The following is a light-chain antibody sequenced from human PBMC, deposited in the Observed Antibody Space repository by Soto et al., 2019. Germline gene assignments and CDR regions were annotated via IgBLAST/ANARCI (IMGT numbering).Light chain of an antibody. CDR1: LTIRDS. J-gene: IGKJ1*01. CDR2: GAS. V-gene: IGKV1-39*01. CDR3: QQTYNLPRT. Sequence: DIRMTQSPSSLSASVGDRVTITCRASLTIRDSLSWFQQKVGKPPILLIYGASALQSGVPARFSGSGSGTDFTLTINNMQREDFATYYCQQTYNLPRTFGQGTKVDIK.